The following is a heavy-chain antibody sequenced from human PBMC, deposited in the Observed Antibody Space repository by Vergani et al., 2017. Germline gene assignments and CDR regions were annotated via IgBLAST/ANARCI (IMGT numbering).Heavy chain of an antibody. V-gene: IGHV3-30*18. D-gene: IGHD6-13*01. CDR1: GFTFSSYG. CDR3: AKDGSSSWSYYYYYGMDV. J-gene: IGHJ6*02. CDR2: ISYDGSNK. Sequence: QVQLVESGGGVVQPGRSLRLSCAASGFTFSSYGMHWVRQAPGKGLGWVAVISYDGSNKYYADSVKGRFTISRDNSKNTLYLQMNSLRAEDTAVYYCAKDGSSSWSYYYYYGMDVWGQGTTVTVSS.